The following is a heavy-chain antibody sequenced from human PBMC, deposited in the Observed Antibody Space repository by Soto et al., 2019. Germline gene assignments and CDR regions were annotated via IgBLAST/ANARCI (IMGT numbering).Heavy chain of an antibody. CDR3: ARRPLNSNGAY. CDR2: IYSSGST. Sequence: EVQLVESGGALIQPGGSLRLSCAASGFTVSSNDMSWVRQAPGKGLEWVSLIYSSGSTHYADSVKGRFTISRDNSKNTVHLQMNTLSAEDTAVYYCARRPLNSNGAYWGQGTLVTVSS. V-gene: IGHV3-53*01. D-gene: IGHD3-22*01. J-gene: IGHJ4*02. CDR1: GFTVSSND.